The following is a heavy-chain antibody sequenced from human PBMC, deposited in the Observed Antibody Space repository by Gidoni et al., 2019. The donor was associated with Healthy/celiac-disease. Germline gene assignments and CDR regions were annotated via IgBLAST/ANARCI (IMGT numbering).Heavy chain of an antibody. D-gene: IGHD6-19*01. J-gene: IGHJ4*02. Sequence: EVQLLESGGGLVQPGGSLRLSCAASGFTFSSYAMSWVRQAPGKGLEWVSAISGSGGSTYYADSVKGRFTISRDNSKNTLYLQMNSLRAEDTAVYYCAKDGKDPIAVAANFDYWGQGTLVTVSS. CDR2: ISGSGGST. CDR1: GFTFSSYA. V-gene: IGHV3-23*01. CDR3: AKDGKDPIAVAANFDY.